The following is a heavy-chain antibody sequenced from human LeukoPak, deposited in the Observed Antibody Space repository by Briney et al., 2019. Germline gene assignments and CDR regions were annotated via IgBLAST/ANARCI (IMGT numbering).Heavy chain of an antibody. J-gene: IGHJ4*02. V-gene: IGHV4-34*01. CDR3: ARISYYYDSSGYPFDY. CDR2: INHSGST. Sequence: NASETLSLTCAVYGGSFSGYYWSWIRQPPGKGLEWIGEINHSGSTNCNPSLKSRVTISVDTSKNQFSLKLSSVTAADTAVYYCARISYYYDSSGYPFDYWGQGTLVTVSS. D-gene: IGHD3-22*01. CDR1: GGSFSGYY.